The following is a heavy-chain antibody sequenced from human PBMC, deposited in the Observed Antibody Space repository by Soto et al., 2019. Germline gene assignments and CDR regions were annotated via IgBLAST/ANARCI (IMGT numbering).Heavy chain of an antibody. CDR2: ISSDGSNE. D-gene: IGHD1-26*01. CDR1: GFTFSGHS. Sequence: PGGSLRLSCAASGFTFSGHSMNWVRQAPGKGLEWVAFISSDGSNEYYADPVKGRFTISRDDSKNTLYVQMNSLRPEDTAVYYCAKSAVSGNCFDEYCDGKYVWGQGTTVTVSS. V-gene: IGHV3-30*06. CDR3: AKSAVSGNCFDEYCDGKYV. J-gene: IGHJ6*02.